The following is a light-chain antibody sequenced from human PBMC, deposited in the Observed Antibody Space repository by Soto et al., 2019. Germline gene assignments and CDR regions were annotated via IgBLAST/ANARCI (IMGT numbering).Light chain of an antibody. CDR3: HQRSSWPRGS. CDR2: DAS. J-gene: IGKJ1*01. CDR1: QSVSSY. Sequence: EVVLTQYPATLSLSQGESATLSCRASQSVSSYLAWYQQKPGQGPRLLIYDASNRATGVSARFSGSGSGTDFTLTISSLETEDFAVYYCHQRSSWPRGSFGQGTKVDIK. V-gene: IGKV3-11*01.